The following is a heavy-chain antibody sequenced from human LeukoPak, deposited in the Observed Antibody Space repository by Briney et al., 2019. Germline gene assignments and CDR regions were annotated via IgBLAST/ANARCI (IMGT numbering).Heavy chain of an antibody. CDR3: ARDSGYSGYDHIRGDY. J-gene: IGHJ4*02. CDR2: INPSGGST. CDR1: GYTFTNYY. Sequence: ASVKVSCKASGYTFTNYYMHWVRQAPGQGLEWMGIINPSGGSTSYAQKFQGRVTMTRDMSTSTVYMELSSLRSEDTAVYYCARDSGYSGYDHIRGDYWGQGTLVTVSS. V-gene: IGHV1-46*01. D-gene: IGHD5-12*01.